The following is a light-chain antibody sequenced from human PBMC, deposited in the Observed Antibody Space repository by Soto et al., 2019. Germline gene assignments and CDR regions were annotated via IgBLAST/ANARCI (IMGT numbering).Light chain of an antibody. V-gene: IGKV3-11*01. CDR1: QNVSSY. J-gene: IGKJ1*01. Sequence: EIVLTQSPATLSLSPGERATLSCRASQNVSSYLAWYQQRPGQAPRLLIFDASNRATGIPARFSGSGSGTAFTLTIISLEPEDFAVYYCLQRSDWPRTFGKGTKVEIK. CDR3: LQRSDWPRT. CDR2: DAS.